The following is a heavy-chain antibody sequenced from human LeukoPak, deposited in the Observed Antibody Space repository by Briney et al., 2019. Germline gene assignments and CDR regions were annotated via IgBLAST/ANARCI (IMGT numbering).Heavy chain of an antibody. CDR1: GYTFTSYY. V-gene: IGHV1-46*01. CDR3: ARELYSSGYYYHFDY. J-gene: IGHJ4*02. D-gene: IGHD3-22*01. CDR2: INPSGGST. Sequence: ASVKVSCKASGYTFTSYYMHWVRQAPGQGLEWMGIINPSGGSTSYAQKLQGRVTMTTDTSTSTAYMELRSLRSDDTAVYYCARELYSSGYYYHFDYWGQGTLVTVSS.